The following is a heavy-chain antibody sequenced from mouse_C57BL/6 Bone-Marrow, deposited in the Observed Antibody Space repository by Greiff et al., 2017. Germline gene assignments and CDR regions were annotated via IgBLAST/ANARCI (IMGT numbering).Heavy chain of an antibody. CDR1: GFTFSSYG. CDR2: ISSGGSYT. Sequence: EVKLVESGGDLVKPGGSLKLSCAASGFTFSSYGMSWVRQTPDKRLEWVATISSGGSYTYYPDSVKGRFTISRDNAKNTLYLQMRSLKSEDTAMYYCASLDRGYAMDYWGQGTSVTVSS. J-gene: IGHJ4*01. CDR3: ASLDRGYAMDY. V-gene: IGHV5-6*02. D-gene: IGHD3-2*01.